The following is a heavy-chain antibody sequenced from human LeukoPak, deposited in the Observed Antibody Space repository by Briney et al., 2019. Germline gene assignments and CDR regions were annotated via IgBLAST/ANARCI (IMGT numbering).Heavy chain of an antibody. CDR3: ARGYCRSTSYHEPPLYGMDV. V-gene: IGHV1-18*04. CDR1: VYTFTNYG. CDR2: ISTYSGNT. D-gene: IGHD2-2*01. J-gene: IGHJ6*02. Sequence: VASVKVSCMAPVYTFTNYGLRCVRPAPGQGLEWMGWISTYSGNTNYAQQLQGRVTMTSDTSTSTVYMELRSLRSDDTAVYYCARGYCRSTSYHEPPLYGMDVWGQGTTVTVS.